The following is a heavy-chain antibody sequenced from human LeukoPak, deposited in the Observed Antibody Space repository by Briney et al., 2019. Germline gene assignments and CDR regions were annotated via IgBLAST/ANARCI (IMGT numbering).Heavy chain of an antibody. CDR1: GFTFSSYW. D-gene: IGHD1-26*01. J-gene: IGHJ6*04. CDR3: EGLREGRSYPGGDV. V-gene: IGHV3-7*01. CDR2: IKQDGSEK. Sequence: GGSLRLSCAASGFTFSSYWMNWVRQAPGKGLEWVANIKQDGSEKNYVDSVKGRFTIPRANAKNSLILQMNSLRAEDPAVYYIEGLREGRSYPGGDVWGKETALTVSS.